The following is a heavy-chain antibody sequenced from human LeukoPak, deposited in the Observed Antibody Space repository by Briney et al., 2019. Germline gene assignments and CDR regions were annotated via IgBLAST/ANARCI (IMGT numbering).Heavy chain of an antibody. CDR1: GYSFTRYW. CDR3: GRGYGSASFFDS. D-gene: IGHD3-10*01. V-gene: IGHV5-51*03. J-gene: IGHJ4*02. Sequence: KPGESLKISCKTSGYSFTRYWIGWVRQMPGKGLEWMGIMYPADSDTRYSPFLQGQITISADKSNTTAYLQWSSLKASDTAMYYCGRGYGSASFFDSWGQGTLITVTS. CDR2: MYPADSDT.